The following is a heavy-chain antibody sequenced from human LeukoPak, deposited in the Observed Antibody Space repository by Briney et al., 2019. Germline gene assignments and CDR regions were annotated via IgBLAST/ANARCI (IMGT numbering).Heavy chain of an antibody. CDR1: GGSISSRGYY. Sequence: SETLSLTCTVSGGSISSRGYYWSWIRQHPGKGLEWVGYIYYSGSTFCNPSLKSRLTMSVDTSKNQFSLKVTSVTASDTAVYYCARDTMTAYYFDYWGQGTLVTVSS. CDR2: IYYSGST. J-gene: IGHJ4*02. V-gene: IGHV4-31*03. CDR3: ARDTMTAYYFDY.